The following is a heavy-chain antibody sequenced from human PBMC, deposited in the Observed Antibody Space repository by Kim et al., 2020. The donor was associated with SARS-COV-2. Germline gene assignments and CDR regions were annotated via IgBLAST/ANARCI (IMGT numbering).Heavy chain of an antibody. CDR3: ARDQHSSSWPNWFDP. D-gene: IGHD6-13*01. J-gene: IGHJ5*02. CDR2: IIPIFGTA. V-gene: IGHV1-69*13. Sequence: SVKVSCKASGGTFSSYAISWVRQAPGQGLEWMGGIIPIFGTANYAQKFQGRVTITADESTSTAYMELSSLRSEDTAVYYCARDQHSSSWPNWFDPWGQGTLVTVSS. CDR1: GGTFSSYA.